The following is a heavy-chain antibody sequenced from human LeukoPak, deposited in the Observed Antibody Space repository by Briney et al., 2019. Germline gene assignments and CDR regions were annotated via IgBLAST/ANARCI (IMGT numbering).Heavy chain of an antibody. CDR3: ARDLPYSGSLGR. CDR2: IYTSGST. D-gene: IGHD1-26*01. J-gene: IGHJ4*02. V-gene: IGHV4-61*02. Sequence: PSQTLSLTCTVSGGSISSGSYYWSWIRQPAGKGLEWIGRIYTSGSTNYNPSLKSRVTISVDTSKNQFSLKLSSVTAADTAVYYCARDLPYSGSLGRWGQGTLVTVSS. CDR1: GGSISSGSYY.